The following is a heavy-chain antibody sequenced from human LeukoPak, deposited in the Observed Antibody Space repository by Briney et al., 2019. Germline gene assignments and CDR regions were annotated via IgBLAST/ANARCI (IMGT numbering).Heavy chain of an antibody. CDR1: GYTFSSYS. D-gene: IGHD2-15*01. J-gene: IGHJ5*02. Sequence: ASVKVSCKTSGYTFSSYSISWVRQAPGQGLEWMGWIREYNDNTNYARKLQGRVTMTTDTSTSTAYMELTSLRSDDTAVYYCARDPRSGGSMYNWFDPWGQGTLVTVSS. CDR2: IREYNDNT. V-gene: IGHV1-18*01. CDR3: ARDPRSGGSMYNWFDP.